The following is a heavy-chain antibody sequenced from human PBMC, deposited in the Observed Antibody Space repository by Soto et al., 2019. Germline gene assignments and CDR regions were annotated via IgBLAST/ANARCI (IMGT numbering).Heavy chain of an antibody. CDR2: IYRTGST. CDR1: GGSVTSNNW. J-gene: IGHJ4*02. D-gene: IGHD1-7*01. CDR3: ASRDPGTSVDY. V-gene: IGHV4-4*02. Sequence: SETLSISCAVSGGSVTSNNWWTCVRQPPGQGLEWIGEIYRTGSTNYKPSLKSRVTISLDKSENQFSLKVTSLTAADTAVYYCASRDPGTSVDYWGQGTLVTVSS.